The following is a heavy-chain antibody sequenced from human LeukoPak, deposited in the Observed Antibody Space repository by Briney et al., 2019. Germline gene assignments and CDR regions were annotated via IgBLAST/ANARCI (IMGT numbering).Heavy chain of an antibody. V-gene: IGHV3-64D*09. CDR2: ISTNGCGT. CDR1: GFTFSNYA. Sequence: GGSLRLSCAASGFTFSNYAMHWVRQAPGKGLEYVSAISTNGCGTYYADSVKGRFTISRDNSKNTLYLQMSSLRAEDTALYYCVKLDWGYYYDTWGQGTLVTVSS. D-gene: IGHD3-22*01. J-gene: IGHJ5*02. CDR3: VKLDWGYYYDT.